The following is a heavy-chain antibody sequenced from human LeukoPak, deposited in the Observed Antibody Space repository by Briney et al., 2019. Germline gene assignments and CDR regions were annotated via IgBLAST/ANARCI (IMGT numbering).Heavy chain of an antibody. CDR2: ISGSGGST. Sequence: PGGSLRLSCAASGFTFSSYAMSWVRQAPGKGLEWVSAISGSGGSTYYADSVKGRFTISRGNSKNTLYLQMNSLRAEDTAVYYCAKVGIAVAGTVLDFDYWGQGTLVTVSS. CDR3: AKVGIAVAGTVLDFDY. J-gene: IGHJ4*02. CDR1: GFTFSSYA. D-gene: IGHD6-19*01. V-gene: IGHV3-23*01.